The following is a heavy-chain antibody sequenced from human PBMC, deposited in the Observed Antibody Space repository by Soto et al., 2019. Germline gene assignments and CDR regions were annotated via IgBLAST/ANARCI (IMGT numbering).Heavy chain of an antibody. CDR2: IIPIFGTA. J-gene: IGHJ4*02. D-gene: IGHD3-22*01. Sequence: GASVKVSCKASGGTFSSYAISWVRQAPGQGLEWMGGIIPIFGTANYAQKFQGRVTITEDTSTDTAYMELSSLRSEDTAVYYCATAAVLDYYDSSGKPDLFVYWGQGTLVTVSS. V-gene: IGHV1-69*06. CDR3: ATAAVLDYYDSSGKPDLFVY. CDR1: GGTFSSYA.